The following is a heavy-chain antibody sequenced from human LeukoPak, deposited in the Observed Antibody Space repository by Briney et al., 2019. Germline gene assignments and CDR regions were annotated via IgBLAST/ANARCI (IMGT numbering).Heavy chain of an antibody. Sequence: GGSLRLSCEASGFTFSSYGMSWVRQAPGKGLEWVSSISGSGGSTYYADSVKGRFTISRDKSMNTLYLQMNSLRAQDAALYYCAKGATYHGSGSYFPFDYWGQGALVTVSS. CDR1: GFTFSSYG. J-gene: IGHJ4*02. CDR2: ISGSGGST. D-gene: IGHD3-10*01. V-gene: IGHV3-23*01. CDR3: AKGATYHGSGSYFPFDY.